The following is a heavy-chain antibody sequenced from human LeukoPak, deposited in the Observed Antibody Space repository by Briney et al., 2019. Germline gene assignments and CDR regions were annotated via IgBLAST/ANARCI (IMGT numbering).Heavy chain of an antibody. CDR1: GFTFSSYA. J-gene: IGHJ4*02. D-gene: IGHD4-17*01. Sequence: GGSLRLSCAASGFTFSSYAMSWVRQAPGKGLEWVSAIHGSGDSTYYADSVKGRFTISRDDAKNSLYLQMNSLRDEDTAVYYCARDRDYAFDSWGQGTLVTVSS. CDR3: ARDRDYAFDS. CDR2: IHGSGDST. V-gene: IGHV3-23*01.